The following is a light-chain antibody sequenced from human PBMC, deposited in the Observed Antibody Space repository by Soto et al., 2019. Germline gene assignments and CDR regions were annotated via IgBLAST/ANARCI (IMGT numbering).Light chain of an antibody. J-gene: IGKJ2*01. Sequence: AIRMTQSPSSFSASTGDRVTITCRASQGISSYLAWYQQKPGKAPNLLIYAAATLQRGAPSRFSGSGSGTDFTHTISRLQSEDFATYYCQQYFSYPYTFGQGTKLEI. CDR3: QQYFSYPYT. CDR1: QGISSY. CDR2: AAA. V-gene: IGKV1-8*01.